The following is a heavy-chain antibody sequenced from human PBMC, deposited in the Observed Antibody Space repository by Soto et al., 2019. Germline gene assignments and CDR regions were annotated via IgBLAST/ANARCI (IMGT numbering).Heavy chain of an antibody. CDR2: VNGGGDIT. CDR3: ARGHFGVTMDV. V-gene: IGHV3-23*01. Sequence: GGSLRLSCAASEFTFSSYSMIWVRQAPGKGLEWVSGVNGGGDITYYAESVKGRFTISRDNSKNTLYLQMNSLRAEDTAVCDCARGHFGVTMDVWGKGTTVTVAS. J-gene: IGHJ6*04. CDR1: EFTFSSYS. D-gene: IGHD3-3*01.